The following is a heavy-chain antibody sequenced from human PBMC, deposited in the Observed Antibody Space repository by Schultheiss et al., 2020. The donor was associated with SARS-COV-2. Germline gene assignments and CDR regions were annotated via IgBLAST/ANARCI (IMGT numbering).Heavy chain of an antibody. J-gene: IGHJ2*01. D-gene: IGHD2-21*02. CDR2: IYYSGST. Sequence: SETLSLTCAVYGGSVSSGSYYWSWIRQPPGKGLEWIGYIYYSGSTNYNPSLKSRVTMSVDTSKNQFSLKLSSVTAADTAVYYCARGNVVVTHWYFDLWGRGTLVTVSS. CDR3: ARGNVVVTHWYFDL. V-gene: IGHV4-61*01. CDR1: GGSVSSGSYY.